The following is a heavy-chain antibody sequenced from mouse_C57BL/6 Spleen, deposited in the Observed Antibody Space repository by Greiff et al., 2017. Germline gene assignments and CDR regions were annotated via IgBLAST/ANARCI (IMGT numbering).Heavy chain of an antibody. Sequence: QVQLQQPGAELVRPGSSVKLSCKASGYTFTSYWMHWVKQRPIQGLEWIGNIDPSDSETHYNQKFKDKATLTVDKSSSTAYMQLSSLTSEDSAVYYCARDYGSSYGFDYWGQGTTLTGSS. CDR3: ARDYGSSYGFDY. D-gene: IGHD1-1*01. CDR2: IDPSDSET. J-gene: IGHJ2*01. CDR1: GYTFTSYW. V-gene: IGHV1-52*01.